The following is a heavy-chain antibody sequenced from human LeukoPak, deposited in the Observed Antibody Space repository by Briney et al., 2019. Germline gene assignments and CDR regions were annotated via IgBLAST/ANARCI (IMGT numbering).Heavy chain of an antibody. CDR3: ATGPRFPYSGSYYGY. CDR2: FDPEDGET. D-gene: IGHD1-26*01. Sequence: VSVKVSCKVSGYTLTELSMHWVRQAPGKELEWMGGFDPEDGETIYAQKFQGRVTMTEDTSTDTAYMELSSLRSEDTAVYYCATGPRFPYSGSYYGYWGQGTLVTVSS. J-gene: IGHJ4*02. CDR1: GYTLTELS. V-gene: IGHV1-24*01.